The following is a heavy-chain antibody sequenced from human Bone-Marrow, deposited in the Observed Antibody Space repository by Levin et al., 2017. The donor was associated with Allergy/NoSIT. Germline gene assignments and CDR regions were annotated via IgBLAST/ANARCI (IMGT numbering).Heavy chain of an antibody. CDR3: ARVQELGNRPSYCYYGLDV. J-gene: IGHJ6*02. V-gene: IGHV3-30*04. CDR1: GFSFSDHA. Sequence: LAGGSLRLSCVASGFSFSDHAMYWVRQAPGKGLEWVATVSYDGKTRHYVASVKGRFISTRDNSKNTLYLQMNSLRAEDTAVYYCARVQELGNRPSYCYYGLDVWGQGTLVTVSS. CDR2: VSYDGKTR. D-gene: IGHD1-14*01.